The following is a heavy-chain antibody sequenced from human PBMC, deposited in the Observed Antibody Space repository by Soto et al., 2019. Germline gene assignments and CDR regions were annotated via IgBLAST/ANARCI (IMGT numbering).Heavy chain of an antibody. Sequence: EVQLVESGGGLVQPGGSLRLSCAASGFTFSSYWMSWVRQAPGKGLEWVANIKQDGSEKYYVDSVKGRFTISRDNAKNSLYLQMNSLRAEDTAVYYYARDKYYGSGSYWIYYYYYMDVWGKGTTVTVSS. V-gene: IGHV3-7*01. CDR1: GFTFSSYW. CDR3: ARDKYYGSGSYWIYYYYYMDV. CDR2: IKQDGSEK. D-gene: IGHD3-10*01. J-gene: IGHJ6*03.